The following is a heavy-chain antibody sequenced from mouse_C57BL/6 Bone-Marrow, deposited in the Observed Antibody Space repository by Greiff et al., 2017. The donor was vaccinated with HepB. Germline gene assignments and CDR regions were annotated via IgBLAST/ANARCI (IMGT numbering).Heavy chain of an antibody. J-gene: IGHJ3*01. CDR3: ARGDGRRFAY. CDR2: ISYDGSN. V-gene: IGHV3-6*01. CDR1: GYSITSGYY. D-gene: IGHD3-3*01. Sequence: EVQLQESGPGLVKPSQSLYLTCSVTGYSITSGYYWNWIRQFPGNKLEWMGYISYDGSNNYNPSLKNRISITRDTSKNQFFLKLNSVTTEDTATYYCARGDGRRFAYWGQVTLVTVSA.